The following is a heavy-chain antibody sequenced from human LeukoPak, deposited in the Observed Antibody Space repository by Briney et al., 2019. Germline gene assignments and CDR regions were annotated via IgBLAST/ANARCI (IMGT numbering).Heavy chain of an antibody. Sequence: GGSLRLSCAASGFTVSSNYMNWVRQAPGKGLEWVSVIYSGGSTYYADSVKGRFTISRDNAKNSLYLQMNSLRAEDTAVYYCARHPVYDSSGWYYYYYMDVWGKGTTVTVSS. CDR2: IYSGGST. D-gene: IGHD3-22*01. J-gene: IGHJ6*03. V-gene: IGHV3-66*04. CDR1: GFTVSSNY. CDR3: ARHPVYDSSGWYYYYYMDV.